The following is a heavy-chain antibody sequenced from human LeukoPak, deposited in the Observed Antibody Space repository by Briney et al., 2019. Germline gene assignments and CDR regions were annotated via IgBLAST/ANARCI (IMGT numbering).Heavy chain of an antibody. V-gene: IGHV3-9*01. CDR1: GFTFDDYA. J-gene: IGHJ4*02. Sequence: GGSLRLSCAASGFTFDDYAMHWVRQAPGKGLEWVSGISWNSGSIGYADSVKGRFTISRDNAKNSLYLQMSSLRAEDTAVYYCARASINRVTGYWGQGTLVTVSS. D-gene: IGHD2-21*02. CDR2: ISWNSGSI. CDR3: ARASINRVTGY.